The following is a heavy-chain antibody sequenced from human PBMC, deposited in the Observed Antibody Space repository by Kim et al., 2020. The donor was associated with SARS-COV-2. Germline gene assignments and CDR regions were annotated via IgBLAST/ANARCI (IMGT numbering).Heavy chain of an antibody. J-gene: IGHJ4*02. CDR3: AKSPTMVRGSPLGY. V-gene: IGHV3-23*01. Sequence: GGSLRLSCAASGFTFSSYAMSWVRQAPGKGLEWVSAISGSGGSTYYADSVKGRFTISRDNSKNTLYLQMNSLRAEDTAVYYCAKSPTMVRGSPLGYWGQGTLVTVSS. D-gene: IGHD3-10*01. CDR2: ISGSGGST. CDR1: GFTFSSYA.